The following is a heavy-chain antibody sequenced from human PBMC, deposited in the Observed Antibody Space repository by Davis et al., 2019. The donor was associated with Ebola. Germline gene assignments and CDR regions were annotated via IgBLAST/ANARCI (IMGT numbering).Heavy chain of an antibody. D-gene: IGHD3-3*01. CDR3: ARDGYDFWSGYRNWFDP. Sequence: PSETLSLTCAVYGGSFSGYYASWLRQPPGKGLEWIGEINHSGSTNYNPSLKSRVTISVDTSKNQFSLKLSTVTAADTAVYYCARDGYDFWSGYRNWFDPWGQGTLVTVSS. CDR2: INHSGST. J-gene: IGHJ5*02. CDR1: GGSFSGYY. V-gene: IGHV4-34*01.